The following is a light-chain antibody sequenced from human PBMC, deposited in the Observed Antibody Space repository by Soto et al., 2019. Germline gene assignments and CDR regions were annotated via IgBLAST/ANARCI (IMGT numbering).Light chain of an antibody. Sequence: QSALTQPASVSGSPGQSITISCAGTSSDVGGSNYVSWYQQHSGKAPKLMIYDVYNRPSGISNRFSGSKSGNTASLTISGLQAEDEADYYCSSHSSSGTLEVFGAGTKVTVL. CDR2: DVY. CDR1: SSDVGGSNY. J-gene: IGLJ2*01. V-gene: IGLV2-14*03. CDR3: SSHSSSGTLEV.